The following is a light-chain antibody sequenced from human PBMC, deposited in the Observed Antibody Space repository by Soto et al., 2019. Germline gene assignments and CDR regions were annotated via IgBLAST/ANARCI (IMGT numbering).Light chain of an antibody. Sequence: DIVMTQTPLSLSVTPGQPASISCKSSQSXXXXXXXXXLYWYLQKPGQPPQLLIYEVSNRFSGVPDRFSGSGSGXXXXXXXXXXXAXDVGVYYCMQSIQLPFTFGPGTKVDIK. J-gene: IGKJ3*01. CDR1: QSXXXXXXXXX. CDR2: EVS. CDR3: MQSIQLPFT. V-gene: IGKV2D-29*01.